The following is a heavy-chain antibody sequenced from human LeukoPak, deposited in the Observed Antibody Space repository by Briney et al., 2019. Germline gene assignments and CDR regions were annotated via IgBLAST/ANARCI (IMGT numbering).Heavy chain of an antibody. CDR3: AREGRRQLVVDQYFQH. Sequence: GASVKVSCKASGGTFSSYAISWVRQAPGQGLEWMGGIIPIFGTANYAQKFQGRVTITADESTSTAYMELSSLRSEDTAVYYCAREGRRQLVVDQYFQHWGQGTLVTVSS. V-gene: IGHV1-69*13. CDR1: GGTFSSYA. D-gene: IGHD6-6*01. J-gene: IGHJ1*01. CDR2: IIPIFGTA.